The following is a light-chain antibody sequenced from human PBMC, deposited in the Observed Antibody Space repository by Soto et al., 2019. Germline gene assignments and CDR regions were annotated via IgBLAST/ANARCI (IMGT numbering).Light chain of an antibody. V-gene: IGKV3-20*01. CDR1: QSVSSSY. Sequence: EIVLTQSPGTLSLSPGKRATLSCRASQSVSSSYLAWYQQKPGQAPRLLIYGASSRATGIPDRFSGSGSGTDFTLTISRLEPEDFVVYYCQQYGSSPPAYTFGQGTKLEIK. CDR3: QQYGSSPPAYT. CDR2: GAS. J-gene: IGKJ2*01.